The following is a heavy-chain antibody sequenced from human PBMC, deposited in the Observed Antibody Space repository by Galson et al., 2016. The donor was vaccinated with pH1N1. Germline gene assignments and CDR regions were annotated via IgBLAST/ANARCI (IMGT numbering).Heavy chain of an antibody. J-gene: IGHJ5*01. CDR1: GFSLDTSGVG. D-gene: IGHD3-3*01. CDR2: ICWNDEK. V-gene: IGHV2-5*01. CDR3: AHRRSPHFDFCGGPNWFDS. Sequence: PALVKPTQTLTLTCTVSGFSLDTSGVGVGWIRQPPGKALEWLGDICWNDEKRYSPSLRNSLTITKDASKNQVVLTMTNVDPVDTATYFCAHRRSPHFDFCGGPNWFDSWGQGTLVIVSS.